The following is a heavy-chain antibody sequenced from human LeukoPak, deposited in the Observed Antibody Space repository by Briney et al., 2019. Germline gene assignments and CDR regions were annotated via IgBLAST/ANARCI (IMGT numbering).Heavy chain of an antibody. CDR2: IKQDGSEK. CDR3: ARGQWGQQLVRGYFDY. D-gene: IGHD6-13*01. J-gene: IGHJ4*02. CDR1: GFTFSSYW. Sequence: GGSLRLSCAASGFTFSSYWMSWVRQAPGKGLEWVANIKQDGSEKYYVDSVKGRFTISRDNAKNSLYLQMNSLRAGDTAVYYCARGQWGQQLVRGYFDYWGQGTLVTVSS. V-gene: IGHV3-7*01.